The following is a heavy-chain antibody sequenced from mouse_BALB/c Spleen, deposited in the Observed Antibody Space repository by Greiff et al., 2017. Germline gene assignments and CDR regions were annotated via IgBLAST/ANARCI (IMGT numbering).Heavy chain of an antibody. J-gene: IGHJ4*01. CDR2: ISNLAYSI. CDR1: GFTSSDYG. V-gene: IGHV5-15*02. CDR3: ARDRYDGYYAMDY. Sequence: EVHLVESGGGLVQPGGSRKLSCAASGFTSSDYGMAWVRQAPGKGPEWVAFISNLAYSIYYADTVTGRFTISRENAKNTLYLEMSSLRSEDTAMYYCARDRYDGYYAMDYWGQGTSVTVSS. D-gene: IGHD2-14*01.